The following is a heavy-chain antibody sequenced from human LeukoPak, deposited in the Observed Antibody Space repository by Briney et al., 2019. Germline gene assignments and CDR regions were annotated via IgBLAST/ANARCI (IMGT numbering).Heavy chain of an antibody. CDR3: AKDKRYSYGIFDY. D-gene: IGHD5-18*01. CDR2: IRYDGSNK. Sequence: GGSLRLSCAACGFTFSSYGMHWVRQAPGKGLEWVAFIRYDGSNKYYADSVKGRFTISRDNSKNTLYLQMNSLRAEDTAVYYCAKDKRYSYGIFDYWGQGTLVTVSS. CDR1: GFTFSSYG. V-gene: IGHV3-30*02. J-gene: IGHJ4*02.